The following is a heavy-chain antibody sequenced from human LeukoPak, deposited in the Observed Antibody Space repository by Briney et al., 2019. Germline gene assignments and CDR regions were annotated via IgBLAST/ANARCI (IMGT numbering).Heavy chain of an antibody. CDR1: GGSISSGSYY. CDR2: IYTTGST. Sequence: SETLSLTCTVSGGSISSGSYYWSWIRQPAGKGLEWIGRIYTTGSTNYNPSLKSRVTISIDTSKNQFSLKLSSVTAADTAVYYCAREDYTYPTSGPFDPWGQGTLVTVSS. J-gene: IGHJ5*02. D-gene: IGHD4-11*01. V-gene: IGHV4-61*02. CDR3: AREDYTYPTSGPFDP.